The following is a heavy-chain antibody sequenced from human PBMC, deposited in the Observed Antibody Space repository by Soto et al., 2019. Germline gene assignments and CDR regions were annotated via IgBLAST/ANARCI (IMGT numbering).Heavy chain of an antibody. Sequence: PGGSLRLSCAASGFTFNIYWMHWVRQAPGKGLVWVSRIRSDGSSISYAESVKGRFTISRDNAKNTLYLQMSSLRAEDTAVYYCTRSCSIVGSCYGRFDSWGQGTLVTVSS. V-gene: IGHV3-74*03. D-gene: IGHD3-22*01. CDR2: IRSDGSSI. CDR3: TRSCSIVGSCYGRFDS. J-gene: IGHJ5*01. CDR1: GFTFNIYW.